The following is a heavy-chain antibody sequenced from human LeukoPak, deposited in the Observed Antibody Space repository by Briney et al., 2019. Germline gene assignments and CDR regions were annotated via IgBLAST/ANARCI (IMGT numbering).Heavy chain of an antibody. CDR2: IIPIFGTA. D-gene: IGHD2-2*01. CDR3: ARGAGSIVVVPAAMVYYFDY. J-gene: IGHJ4*02. Sequence: GASVKVSCKASGGTFSSYAISWVRQAPGQGLEWMGGIIPIFGTANYAQKFQGRVTITADESTSTAYMELSSLRSEDTAVYYCARGAGSIVVVPAAMVYYFDYWGQGTLVTVSS. CDR1: GGTFSSYA. V-gene: IGHV1-69*13.